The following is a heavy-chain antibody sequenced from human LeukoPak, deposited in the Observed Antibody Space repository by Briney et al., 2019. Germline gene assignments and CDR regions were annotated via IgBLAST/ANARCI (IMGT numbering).Heavy chain of an antibody. J-gene: IGHJ4*02. Sequence: GGSLRLSCAASGFTFSSYAMHWVRQAPGKGLEWVAVISYDGSNKYYADSVKGRFTISRDNSKNTLYLQMNSLRAEDTAVYYCARGGSSGSFDYWGQGTLVTVSS. D-gene: IGHD6-19*01. CDR2: ISYDGSNK. V-gene: IGHV3-30-3*01. CDR1: GFTFSSYA. CDR3: ARGGSSGSFDY.